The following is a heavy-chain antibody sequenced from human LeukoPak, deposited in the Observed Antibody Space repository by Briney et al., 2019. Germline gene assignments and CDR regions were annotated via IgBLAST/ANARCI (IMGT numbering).Heavy chain of an antibody. CDR3: AKDRHAPGRYCSSTICFPFDP. CDR2: ISGSGGST. CDR1: GFTFSSYA. V-gene: IGHV3-23*01. D-gene: IGHD2-2*01. Sequence: GGSLRLSCAASGFTFSSYAMSWVRQAPGKGLEWVSAISGSGGSTYYADSVKGRFTISRDNSKNTLYLQMNSLRAEDTAVYYCAKDRHAPGRYCSSTICFPFDPWGQGTLVTVSS. J-gene: IGHJ5*02.